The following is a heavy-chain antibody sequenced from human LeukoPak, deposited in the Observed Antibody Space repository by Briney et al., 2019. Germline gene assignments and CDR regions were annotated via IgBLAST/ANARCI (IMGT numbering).Heavy chain of an antibody. CDR3: ASLSGDNWFDP. CDR1: GFTFSSYE. V-gene: IGHV3-48*03. J-gene: IGHJ5*02. Sequence: GGSLRLSCAASGFTFSSYEMNWVRQAPGKGLEWVSYISSSGSTIYYADSVKGRFTISRDNAKHSLYLQMNSLRAEDTAVYYCASLSGDNWFDPWGQGTLVTVSS. D-gene: IGHD1-14*01. CDR2: ISSSGSTI.